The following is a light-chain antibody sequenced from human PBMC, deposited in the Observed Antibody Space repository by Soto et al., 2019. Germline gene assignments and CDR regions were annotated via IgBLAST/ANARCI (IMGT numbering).Light chain of an antibody. V-gene: IGLV2-14*01. CDR2: EVT. CDR3: CAFSSSSYVI. J-gene: IGLJ2*01. Sequence: QSALTQPASLSGSPGQSITISCAGTSSDIGGSKYVSWYQQHPGKAPKLIIYEVTYRPSGVSARFSGSKSGNTASLTVSGLQAEDEADYYCCAFSSSSYVIFGGGTQLTVL. CDR1: SSDIGGSKY.